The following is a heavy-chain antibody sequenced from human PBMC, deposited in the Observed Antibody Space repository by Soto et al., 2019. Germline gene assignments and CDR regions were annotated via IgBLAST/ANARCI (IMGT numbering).Heavy chain of an antibody. J-gene: IGHJ4*02. Sequence: GGSLRLSCAASGFTFSSYAMHWVRQAPGKGLEWVAVISYDGSNKYYADSVKGRFTISRDNSKNTLYLQMNSLRAEDTAVYYCARDKSPYSSGWHNRHLDYWGQGTLVTVSS. CDR2: ISYDGSNK. V-gene: IGHV3-30-3*01. CDR1: GFTFSSYA. CDR3: ARDKSPYSSGWHNRHLDY. D-gene: IGHD6-19*01.